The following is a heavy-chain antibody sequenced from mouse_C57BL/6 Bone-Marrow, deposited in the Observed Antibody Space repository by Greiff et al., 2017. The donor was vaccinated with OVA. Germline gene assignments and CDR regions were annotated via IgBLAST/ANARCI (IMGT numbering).Heavy chain of an antibody. CDR3: ARALHPGFAY. V-gene: IGHV1-81*01. J-gene: IGHJ3*01. CDR2: IYPRSGNT. Sequence: VQLQQSGAELARPGASVKLSCKASGYTFTSYGISWVKQRPGQGLEWIGEIYPRSGNTYYDEKFKGKATLTADKSSSTAYMELRGLTSEDSAVDFCARALHPGFAYWGQGTLVTVSA. CDR1: GYTFTSYG.